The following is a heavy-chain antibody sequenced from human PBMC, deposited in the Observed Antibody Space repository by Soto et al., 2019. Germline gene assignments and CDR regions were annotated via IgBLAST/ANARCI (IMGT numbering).Heavy chain of an antibody. V-gene: IGHV3-33*01. CDR1: GFTFSSYG. J-gene: IGHJ4*02. Sequence: GGSLRLSCEASGFTFSSYGMHWVRQAPGKGLEWVAIIWNDGSNEYYADSVKGRFTISRDNSKNTLYLQVSNLRAEDTTVYFCARDQNDSGGYSDSWGQGTLVTVSS. CDR3: ARDQNDSGGYSDS. CDR2: IWNDGSNE. D-gene: IGHD3-22*01.